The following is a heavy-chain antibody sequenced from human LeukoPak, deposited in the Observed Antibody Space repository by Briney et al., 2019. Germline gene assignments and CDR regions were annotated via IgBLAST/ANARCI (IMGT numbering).Heavy chain of an antibody. J-gene: IGHJ4*02. Sequence: GASVKVSCKASGYTFTGYYMHWVRQALGQGLEWMGWINPNSGGTNYAQKFQGRVTMTRDTSISTAYMELSRLRSDDTAVYYCAREVGGWGSSGYQGYWGQGTLVTVSS. CDR3: AREVGGWGSSGYQGY. CDR2: INPNSGGT. CDR1: GYTFTGYY. D-gene: IGHD3-22*01. V-gene: IGHV1-2*02.